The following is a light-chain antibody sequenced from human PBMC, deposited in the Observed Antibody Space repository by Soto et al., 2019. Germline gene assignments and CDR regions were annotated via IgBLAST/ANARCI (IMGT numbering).Light chain of an antibody. Sequence: EIVLAQSPGTLSLSPGERATLSCRASQSVTSTYLSWYQQKPGQAPRLLFYAASSRAMGVPDRFTGSGSGTDFTLTINRLETADFAVYYCQHYGRSPTFGPGTKVDIK. V-gene: IGKV3-20*01. CDR3: QHYGRSPT. J-gene: IGKJ1*01. CDR2: AAS. CDR1: QSVTSTY.